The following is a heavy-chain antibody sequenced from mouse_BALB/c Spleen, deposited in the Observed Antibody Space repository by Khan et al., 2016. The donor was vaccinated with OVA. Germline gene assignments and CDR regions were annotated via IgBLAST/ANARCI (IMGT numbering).Heavy chain of an antibody. J-gene: IGHJ4*01. CDR3: ARPPYLCYVMGY. CDR1: GYIFTSYG. Sequence: QIQLVQSGPELKKPGETVKISCKASGYIFTSYGMNWVKQAPGKGLKWMGWINTYTGEPTYADDFTGRFAFSLETSASTAYLQINNLKNEDTATXYCARPPYLCYVMGYWGQGTSVTVSS. V-gene: IGHV9-3-1*01. D-gene: IGHD2-10*01. CDR2: INTYTGEP.